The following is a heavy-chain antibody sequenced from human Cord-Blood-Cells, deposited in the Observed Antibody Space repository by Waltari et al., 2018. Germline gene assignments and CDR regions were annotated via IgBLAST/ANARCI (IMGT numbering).Heavy chain of an antibody. J-gene: IGHJ3*02. CDR3: ARYGSGSYAFDI. Sequence: QVQLQESGPGLVKPSQTLSLTCTVSGGSISSGGYYWSWIRQHPGKGLEWIGYIYYSGNTYYNPSLKSRVTISVDTSKNQFSLKLSSVTAADTAVYYCARYGSGSYAFDIWGQGTMVTVSS. D-gene: IGHD3-10*01. V-gene: IGHV4-31*03. CDR2: IYYSGNT. CDR1: GGSISSGGYY.